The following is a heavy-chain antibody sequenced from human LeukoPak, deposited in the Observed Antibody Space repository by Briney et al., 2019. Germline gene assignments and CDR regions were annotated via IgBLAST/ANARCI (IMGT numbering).Heavy chain of an antibody. CDR2: ISGSGGST. D-gene: IGHD1-26*01. CDR3: AKGGGGSYGYGMDV. V-gene: IGHV3-23*01. J-gene: IGHJ6*02. Sequence: GGSLRLSCAASGFTFSSYAMSWVRQARGKGLEWVSAISGSGGSTYYADSVKGRFTISRDNSKNTLYLQMNSLRAEDTAVYYCAKGGGGSYGYGMDVWGQGTTVTVSS. CDR1: GFTFSSYA.